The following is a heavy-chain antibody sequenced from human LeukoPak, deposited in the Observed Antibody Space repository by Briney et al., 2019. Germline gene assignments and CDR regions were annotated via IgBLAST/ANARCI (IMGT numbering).Heavy chain of an antibody. D-gene: IGHD5-18*01. V-gene: IGHV4-34*01. CDR2: INHSGST. Sequence: SETLSLTRAVYGGSFSGYYWSWIRQPPGKGLEWIGEINHSGSTNYNPSLKSRVTISVDTSKNQFSLKLSSVTAADTAVYYCARVDTASGFDYWGQGTLVTVSS. J-gene: IGHJ4*02. CDR3: ARVDTASGFDY. CDR1: GGSFSGYY.